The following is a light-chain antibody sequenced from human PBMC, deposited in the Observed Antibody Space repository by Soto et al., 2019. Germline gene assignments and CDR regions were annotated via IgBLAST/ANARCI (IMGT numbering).Light chain of an antibody. CDR3: QQYGGSPIT. J-gene: IGKJ5*01. V-gene: IGKV3-20*01. CDR2: AAS. CDR1: QSVSSNY. Sequence: EIVLTQSPGTLSLSPGERATLSCRASQSVSSNYLAWYQQKPGQAPRLLIFAASSRASGIPDRFSGSGSATDITLTISRLEPEDFALYYCQQYGGSPITFGQGTRLEIK.